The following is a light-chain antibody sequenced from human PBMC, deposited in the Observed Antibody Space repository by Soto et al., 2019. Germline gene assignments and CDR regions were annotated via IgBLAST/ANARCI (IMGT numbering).Light chain of an antibody. Sequence: EKVMTQSPATLSVSPGERATLSCRASQSVGSDLAWYQQKPGQPPRLLIYDASTRATGIPSRFSGSGSGTEFTLTISSLKSEDFAVYYCQQYDNWPRTFGQGTKVDNK. V-gene: IGKV3-15*01. CDR3: QQYDNWPRT. CDR2: DAS. J-gene: IGKJ1*01. CDR1: QSVGSD.